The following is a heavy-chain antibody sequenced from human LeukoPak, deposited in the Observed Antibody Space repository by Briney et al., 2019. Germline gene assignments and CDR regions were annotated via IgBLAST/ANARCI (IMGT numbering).Heavy chain of an antibody. CDR2: IYYSGST. V-gene: IGHV4-59*01. D-gene: IGHD6-13*01. CDR3: ARAPYSSSPYYYGVDV. CDR1: GGSISSDY. Sequence: SETLSLTCTVSGGSISSDYWSWIRQPPGKGLEWLGYIYYSGSTNYNPSLKSRVTIPVDTSKNQFSLNLSSVTAADTAVYYCARAPYSSSPYYYGVDVWGQGTTVTVSS. J-gene: IGHJ6*02.